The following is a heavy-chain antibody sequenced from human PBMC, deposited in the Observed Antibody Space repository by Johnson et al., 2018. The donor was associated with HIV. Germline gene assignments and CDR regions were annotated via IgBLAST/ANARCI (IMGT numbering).Heavy chain of an antibody. CDR1: GFTFRSYA. Sequence: QMQLVESGGGVVRPGRSLRLSCAASGFTFRSYAMHWVRQAPGKGLEWVAVISYDGKSTYYADSVKGRFTISRDNSKNTLYLQMNSLRAEDTAVYYCAPLGDAFDIWGQGTMVTVSS. CDR2: ISYDGKST. D-gene: IGHD7-27*01. CDR3: APLGDAFDI. J-gene: IGHJ3*02. V-gene: IGHV3-30*04.